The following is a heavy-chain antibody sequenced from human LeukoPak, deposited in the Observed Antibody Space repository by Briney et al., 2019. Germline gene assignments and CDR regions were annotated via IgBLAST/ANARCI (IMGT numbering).Heavy chain of an antibody. Sequence: GGSLRLSCAASGFTFSNYDMHWVRQAPGKGLEWVAVIWYDGSNKYYADSVKGRFAISRDNSKNTLYLQMNSLRAEDTAVYYCATDRNSGKYYDYWGQGTLVTVSS. CDR1: GFTFSNYD. V-gene: IGHV3-33*01. CDR3: ATDRNSGKYYDY. D-gene: IGHD1-26*01. J-gene: IGHJ4*02. CDR2: IWYDGSNK.